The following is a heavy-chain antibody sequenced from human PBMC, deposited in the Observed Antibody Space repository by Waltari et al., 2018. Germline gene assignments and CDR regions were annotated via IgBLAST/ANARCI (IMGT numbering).Heavy chain of an antibody. V-gene: IGHV3-30*18. CDR2: VGFDGRNK. Sequence: VQLVESGGGVVQPGRSLCLSCAAPGFSFSSFAMHWVRRSPGKGLDWVAVVGFDGRNKFYAESVKGRFTISRDNSKNTLYLQMESLRAEDTAIYYCAKDVEGELYYFDNWGQGTLVTVSS. D-gene: IGHD3-16*01. CDR1: GFSFSSFA. J-gene: IGHJ4*02. CDR3: AKDVEGELYYFDN.